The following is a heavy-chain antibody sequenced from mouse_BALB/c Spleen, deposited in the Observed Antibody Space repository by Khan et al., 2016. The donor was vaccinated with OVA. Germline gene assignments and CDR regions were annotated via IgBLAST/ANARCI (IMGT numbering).Heavy chain of an antibody. CDR1: GYIFTSYW. CDR3: AREEALYHFDH. D-gene: IGHD3-2*02. J-gene: IGHJ2*01. CDR2: IYPGTDNS. V-gene: IGHV1S132*01. Sequence: QVQLQQSGAELVRPGASVKLSCKTSGYIFTSYWIHWVKQRSGQDLEWIARIYPGTDNSYYNEKFKDKATLTADKSSSTAYMQLSSLKSEDSDVYVCAREEALYHFDHWGQGTTLTVSS.